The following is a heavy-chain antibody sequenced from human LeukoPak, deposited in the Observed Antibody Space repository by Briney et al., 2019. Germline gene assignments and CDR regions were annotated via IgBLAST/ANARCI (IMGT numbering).Heavy chain of an antibody. V-gene: IGHV4-4*07. CDR1: GDSISNYY. Sequence: PSETLSLTCTVSGDSISNYYWSWIRQPAGQGQEWIGRIYTSGSTNYNPSLKSRVTMSVDTSKNQFSLKLTSVTAADTAVYNCAREDVTAYPPSIFDYWGQGTLVTVSS. CDR3: AREDVTAYPPSIFDY. CDR2: IYTSGST. J-gene: IGHJ4*02. D-gene: IGHD3-16*01.